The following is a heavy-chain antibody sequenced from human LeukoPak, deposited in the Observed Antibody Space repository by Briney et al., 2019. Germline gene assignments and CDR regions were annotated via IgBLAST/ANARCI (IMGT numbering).Heavy chain of an antibody. D-gene: IGHD4-23*01. J-gene: IGHJ4*02. Sequence: SETLSLTCTVSGGSISSYYWSWIRQPPGKGLEWIGYIYYTGSTNYNPSLKSRVTISVDTSKNQFSLKLSSVAAADTAVYYCARHVTEYGGIVYFDYWGQGTLVTVSS. CDR1: GGSISSYY. CDR3: ARHVTEYGGIVYFDY. V-gene: IGHV4-59*08. CDR2: IYYTGST.